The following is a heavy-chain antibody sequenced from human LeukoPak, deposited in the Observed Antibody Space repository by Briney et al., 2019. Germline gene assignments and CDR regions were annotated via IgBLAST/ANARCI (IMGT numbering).Heavy chain of an antibody. J-gene: IGHJ5*02. CDR2: ISWNSGSI. D-gene: IGHD6-13*01. CDR3: ARVQRAAAAIPGGSYNWFDP. Sequence: PGGSLRLSCAASGFTFDDYAMHWVRQAPGKGLEWVSGISWNSGSIGYADSVKGRFTISRDNAKNTLYLQMNSLRTEDTAVYYCARVQRAAAAIPGGSYNWFDPWGQGTLVTVSS. V-gene: IGHV3-9*01. CDR1: GFTFDDYA.